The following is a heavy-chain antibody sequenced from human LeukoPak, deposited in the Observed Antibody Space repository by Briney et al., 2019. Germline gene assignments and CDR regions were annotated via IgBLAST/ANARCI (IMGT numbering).Heavy chain of an antibody. CDR1: GGSISSGSYY. Sequence: SQTLSLTCTVSGGSISSGSYYWSWIRQPPGKGLEWIGEINHSGSTNYNPSLKSRVTISVDTSKNQFSLKLSSVTAADTAVYYCARGTRSRAYMDVWGKGTTVTVSS. CDR3: ARGTRSRAYMDV. D-gene: IGHD1-1*01. CDR2: INHSGST. V-gene: IGHV4-39*07. J-gene: IGHJ6*03.